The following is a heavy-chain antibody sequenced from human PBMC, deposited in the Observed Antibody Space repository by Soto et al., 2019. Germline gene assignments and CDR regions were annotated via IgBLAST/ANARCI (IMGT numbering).Heavy chain of an antibody. CDR2: INPSFGTA. J-gene: IGHJ4*02. CDR1: GYSFTSYA. Sequence: GASVKVSCKASGYSFTSYAMHWVRQAPGQRLEWMGGINPSFGTAKYAQKFQGRVTITADESTSTAYMELSSLRSEDTAVYYCARDRSGPVGQGQYYFDYWGQGTLVTVSS. D-gene: IGHD1-26*01. V-gene: IGHV1-69*13. CDR3: ARDRSGPVGQGQYYFDY.